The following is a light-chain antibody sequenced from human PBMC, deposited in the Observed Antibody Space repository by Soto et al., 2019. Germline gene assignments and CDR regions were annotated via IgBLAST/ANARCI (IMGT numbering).Light chain of an antibody. CDR2: AAS. J-gene: IGKJ1*01. V-gene: IGKV1-12*01. CDR1: QDIRTW. Sequence: DLQITHSPSSLSASVLYRVTITCRASQDIRTWLAWYQQKPGKAPNLLIFAASSLQNGVPSRFSGSVSGTDFALTITRLEAADFAVYYCQQYGRSPWTFGQGTKVDIK. CDR3: QQYGRSPWT.